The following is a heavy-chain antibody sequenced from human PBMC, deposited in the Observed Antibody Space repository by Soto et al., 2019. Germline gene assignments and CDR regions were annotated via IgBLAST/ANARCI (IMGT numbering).Heavy chain of an antibody. V-gene: IGHV1-69*01. CDR3: AIEYSSSPPYYPIGY. D-gene: IGHD6-6*01. J-gene: IGHJ4*02. Sequence: QVQLVQSGAEVKKPGSSVKVSCKASGGTFSSYSISWGRQAPGQGLEWMGGIIPIFGTANYAQKFQGRVTITADESTSTAYMELSRLRSEDTAVYYCAIEYSSSPPYYPIGYWGQGTLGTVSS. CDR1: GGTFSSYS. CDR2: IIPIFGTA.